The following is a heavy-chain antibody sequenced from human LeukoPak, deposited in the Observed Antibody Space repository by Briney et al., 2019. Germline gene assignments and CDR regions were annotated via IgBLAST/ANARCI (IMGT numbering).Heavy chain of an antibody. Sequence: PGGSLRLSCAASGFTFSTYWMHWVRQVPGKGLVWVSRINGGGSSTSYADSVKGRFTISRDNAKNTLYLQMNSLRAEDTAVYYCARDSGAAADPIDYWGQGTLVTVSS. CDR3: ARDSGAAADPIDY. J-gene: IGHJ4*02. D-gene: IGHD6-25*01. V-gene: IGHV3-74*01. CDR2: INGGGSST. CDR1: GFTFSTYW.